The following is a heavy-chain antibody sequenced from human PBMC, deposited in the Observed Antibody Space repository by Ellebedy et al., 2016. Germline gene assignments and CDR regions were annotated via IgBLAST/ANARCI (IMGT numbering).Heavy chain of an antibody. Sequence: SETLSLXCAVYGGSFSTYYWTWIRQSPGKGLEWIGEISDSGGTNYNPSLKSRVTISLDTSQTQFSLKVSSVTAADTAVYYCARGFCSSTSCRYYSHYYYMDVWGKGTTVTVSS. V-gene: IGHV4-34*01. D-gene: IGHD2-2*01. CDR1: GGSFSTYY. CDR2: ISDSGGT. CDR3: ARGFCSSTSCRYYSHYYYMDV. J-gene: IGHJ6*03.